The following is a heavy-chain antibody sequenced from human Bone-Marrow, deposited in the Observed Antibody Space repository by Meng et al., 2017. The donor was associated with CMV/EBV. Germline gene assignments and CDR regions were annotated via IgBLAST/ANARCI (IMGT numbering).Heavy chain of an antibody. CDR2: IYYSGST. CDR1: GGSISSGGYY. V-gene: IGHV4-31*02. J-gene: IGHJ5*02. CDR3: AREGLYHAGGFDP. D-gene: IGHD7-27*01. Sequence: SGGSISSGGYYWSWIRQHPGKGLEWIGYIYYSGSTYYHPSLKRRVTISVDTSKNQFSLKLSSVTAADTAVYYCAREGLYHAGGFDPWGQGTLVTVSS.